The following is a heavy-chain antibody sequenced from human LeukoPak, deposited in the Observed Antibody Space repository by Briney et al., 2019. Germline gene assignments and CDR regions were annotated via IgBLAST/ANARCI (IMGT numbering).Heavy chain of an antibody. CDR2: TYYRSKWYN. V-gene: IGHV6-1*01. CDR3: ARGGWRGSYNWFDP. CDR1: GDSVSSNSAA. D-gene: IGHD1-26*01. Sequence: SQTLSLTCAISGDSVSSNSAAWNWIRQSPSRGLEWLGRTYYRSKWYNDYAVSVKSRITINPDTSKNQFSLKLSSVTAADTAVYYCARGGWRGSYNWFDPWGQGTLVTVSS. J-gene: IGHJ5*02.